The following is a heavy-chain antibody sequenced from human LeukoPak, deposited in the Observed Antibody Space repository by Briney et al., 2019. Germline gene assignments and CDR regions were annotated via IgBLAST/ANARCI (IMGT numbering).Heavy chain of an antibody. J-gene: IGHJ1*01. CDR2: ISTSSRT. CDR3: AKDLDSTGSWPPEYFQH. Sequence: PGGSLRLSCVASGFTFSSYAMSWGRQAPGKGLEWVSLISTSSRTHYADSMKGRFTISRDNSRNTLYLQINSLRAEDTAVYYCAKDLDSTGSWPPEYFQHWGQGSLVTVSS. V-gene: IGHV3-23*01. D-gene: IGHD3-22*01. CDR1: GFTFSSYA.